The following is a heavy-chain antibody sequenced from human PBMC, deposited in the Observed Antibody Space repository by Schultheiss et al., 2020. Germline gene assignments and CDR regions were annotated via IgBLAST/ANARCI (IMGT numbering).Heavy chain of an antibody. Sequence: GSLRLSCAGSGFTFRTYTMNWVRQVPGKGLEWVSSISGGSSYIHYADSVEGRFTISRDNAKNSLYLQMNSLRADDTAVYYCARAMTVLSYGDGMDVWGQGTTVTVSS. CDR2: ISGGSSYI. D-gene: IGHD3-16*01. CDR1: GFTFRTYT. J-gene: IGHJ6*02. V-gene: IGHV3-21*01. CDR3: ARAMTVLSYGDGMDV.